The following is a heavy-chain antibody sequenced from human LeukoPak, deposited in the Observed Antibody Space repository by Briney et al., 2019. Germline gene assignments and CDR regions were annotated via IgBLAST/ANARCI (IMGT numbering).Heavy chain of an antibody. CDR3: ARAGGLQGGYYYYYGMDV. J-gene: IGHJ6*04. Sequence: ASVKVSCKASGYTFTSYGISWVRQAPGQGLEWMGWISAYNGNTNYAQKLQGRVTMTTDKSTSTAYMELSSLRSEDTAVYYCARAGGLQGGYYYYYGMDVWGKGTTVTVSS. V-gene: IGHV1-18*01. CDR2: ISAYNGNT. D-gene: IGHD2-21*01. CDR1: GYTFTSYG.